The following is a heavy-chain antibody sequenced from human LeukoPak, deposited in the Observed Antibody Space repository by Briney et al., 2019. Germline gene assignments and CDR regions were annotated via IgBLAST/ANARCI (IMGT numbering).Heavy chain of an antibody. J-gene: IGHJ4*02. CDR1: GYTFTTHD. Sequence: ASVKVSCKASGYTFTTHDINWVRRATGQGLEWLGWMSPNSGDTGYAQKFQGRVAMTSDSSISTAYMELSSLRSEDTAIYYCVRTPPNWGFDYWGQGTLVTVSS. D-gene: IGHD7-27*01. CDR2: MSPNSGDT. V-gene: IGHV1-8*01. CDR3: VRTPPNWGFDY.